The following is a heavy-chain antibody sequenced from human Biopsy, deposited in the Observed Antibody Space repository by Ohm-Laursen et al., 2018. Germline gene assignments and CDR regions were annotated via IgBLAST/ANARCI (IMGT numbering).Heavy chain of an antibody. J-gene: IGHJ4*02. Sequence: SLRLSCAASGFIFNTYSMNWVRQAPGKGLEWVSYISSSSSPIYYADSVKGRFTISRDNAKNSLSLQMNSLRAEDTAVYYCARGSDSDYWGQGTLVTVSS. V-gene: IGHV3-48*01. CDR2: ISSSSSPI. CDR3: ARGSDSDY. CDR1: GFIFNTYS.